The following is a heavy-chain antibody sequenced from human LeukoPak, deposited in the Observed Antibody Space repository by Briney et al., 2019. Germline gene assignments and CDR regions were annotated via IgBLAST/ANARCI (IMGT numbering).Heavy chain of an antibody. CDR1: GFTFSSYA. J-gene: IGHJ4*02. D-gene: IGHD6-13*01. CDR3: AKARIAATGLYYFDY. Sequence: GGSLRLSCAASGFTFSSYAMSWVRQAPGKGLEWVSAISGSGGSTYYADSVKGRFTISRDNSKNTLYLQMNSLRAEDTAVYYCAKARIAATGLYYFDYWGRGTLVTVSS. CDR2: ISGSGGST. V-gene: IGHV3-23*01.